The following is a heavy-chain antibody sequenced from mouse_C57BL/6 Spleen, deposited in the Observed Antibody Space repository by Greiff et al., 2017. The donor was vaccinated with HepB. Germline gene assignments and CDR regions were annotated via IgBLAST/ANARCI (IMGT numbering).Heavy chain of an antibody. V-gene: IGHV1-76*01. Sequence: QVQLQQSGAELVRPGASVKLSCKASGYTFTDYYINWVKQRPGQGLEWIARIYPGSGNTYYNEKFKGKATLTAEKSSSTAYMQLSSLTSEDSAVYFCAISDDYLDYWGQGTTLTVSS. CDR3: AISDDYLDY. CDR2: IYPGSGNT. J-gene: IGHJ2*01. CDR1: GYTFTDYY.